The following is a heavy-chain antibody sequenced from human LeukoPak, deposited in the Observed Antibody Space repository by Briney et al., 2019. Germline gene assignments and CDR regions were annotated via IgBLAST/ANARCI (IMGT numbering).Heavy chain of an antibody. CDR3: VRPLTTSSSAWDDAFDI. V-gene: IGHV1-69*01. CDR2: IMPIFGTA. J-gene: IGHJ3*02. Sequence: ASVKVSCKASGGTFSSYAISWVRQAPGQGLEWMGGIMPIFGTASYGPNFQGRVTIVADESATTTYMELRSLTSEDTAVYYCVRPLTTSSSAWDDAFDIWGQGTLVTVSS. D-gene: IGHD3-3*01. CDR1: GGTFSSYA.